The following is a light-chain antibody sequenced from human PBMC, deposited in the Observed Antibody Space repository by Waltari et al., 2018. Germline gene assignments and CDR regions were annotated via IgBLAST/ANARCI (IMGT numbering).Light chain of an antibody. J-gene: IGLJ2*01. Sequence: QSALTQPASVSGSPGQSITISCTGTSSDVGSYNLVSWYQQHPGKAPKLMIYEVSKRPSGVSTRFSGAMSGNTASLTISGRQAEDEADYYCCSYARSCSGFGGGTKLTVL. CDR1: SSDVGSYNL. CDR2: EVS. CDR3: CSYARSCSG. V-gene: IGLV2-23*02.